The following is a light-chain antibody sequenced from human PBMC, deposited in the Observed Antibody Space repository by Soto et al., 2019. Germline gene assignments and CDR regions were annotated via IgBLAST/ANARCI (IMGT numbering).Light chain of an antibody. CDR2: DAS. J-gene: IGKJ1*01. Sequence: DIQMTQSPSTLSASVGDRVTITCRASQSISSWLAWYQQKPGKAPKLLIYDASSLERGVPSRFSGSGSGTEFTLTISSLQPDDFATQYCQQYNSYPWTFGQGTKVEIK. V-gene: IGKV1-5*01. CDR3: QQYNSYPWT. CDR1: QSISSW.